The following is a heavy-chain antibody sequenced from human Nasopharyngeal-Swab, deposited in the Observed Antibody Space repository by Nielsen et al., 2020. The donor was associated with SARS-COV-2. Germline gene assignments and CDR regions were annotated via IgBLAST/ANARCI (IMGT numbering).Heavy chain of an antibody. Sequence: WIRQPPGKGLEWVANIKQDGSEKYYVDSVKGRFTISRDNAKSSLYLQMNSLRAEDTAVYYCARGRVYYYDSSGYPPPFDYWGQGTLVTVSS. CDR2: IKQDGSEK. V-gene: IGHV3-7*01. J-gene: IGHJ4*02. CDR3: ARGRVYYYDSSGYPPPFDY. D-gene: IGHD3-22*01.